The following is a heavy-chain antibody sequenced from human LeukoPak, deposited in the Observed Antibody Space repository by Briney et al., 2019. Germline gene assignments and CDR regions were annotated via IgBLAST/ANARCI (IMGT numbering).Heavy chain of an antibody. V-gene: IGHV1-24*01. CDR3: AATYSNSGSDLDWFYP. Sequence: ASVKVSCKVSGYTLTELSMHCVRHAPGKGLEWMGGFDPEDGETIYAQKFQGRVTMTEDTSTDTAYMELSSLRSEDTAVYYCAATYSNSGSDLDWFYPWGQGTLVTVS. CDR2: FDPEDGET. J-gene: IGHJ5*02. CDR1: GYTLTELS. D-gene: IGHD5-12*01.